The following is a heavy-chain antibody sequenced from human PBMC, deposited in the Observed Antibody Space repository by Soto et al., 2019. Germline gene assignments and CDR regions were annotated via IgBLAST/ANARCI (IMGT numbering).Heavy chain of an antibody. CDR1: GFTFSSYG. D-gene: IGHD6-19*01. CDR2: IWYDGSNK. Sequence: GGSLRLSCAASGFTFSSYGMHCVRQAPGKGLEWVAVIWYDGSNKYYADSVNGRFTICRDNSKNRLYLQRNSLRAEDTAVYYWAGTPIAVAGRGYYYYGMEVWGQGTTVTVSS. V-gene: IGHV3-33*01. J-gene: IGHJ6*02. CDR3: AGTPIAVAGRGYYYYGMEV.